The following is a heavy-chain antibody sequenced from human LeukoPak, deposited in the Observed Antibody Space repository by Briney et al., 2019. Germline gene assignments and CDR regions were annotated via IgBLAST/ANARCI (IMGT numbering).Heavy chain of an antibody. J-gene: IGHJ6*02. D-gene: IGHD1-26*01. CDR2: IYYSGST. CDR3: ARSTEHYDYYYGMDV. V-gene: IGHV4-59*01. CDR1: GGSISSYY. Sequence: SETLSLTCTVSGGSISSYYWSWIRQPPGKGLEWIGYIYYSGSTNYNPSLKSRVTISVDTSKNQFSLKLSSVTAADTAVYYCARSTEHYDYYYGMDVWGQGTTVTVSS.